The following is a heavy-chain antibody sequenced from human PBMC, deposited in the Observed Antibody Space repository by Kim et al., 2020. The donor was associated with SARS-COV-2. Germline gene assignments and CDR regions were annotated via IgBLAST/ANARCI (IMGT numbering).Heavy chain of an antibody. CDR1: GFTFSSYE. CDR3: ARDIEGSGSYGLGRGYYYYGWTS. V-gene: IGHV3-48*03. CDR2: IGSIVSTK. D-gene: IGHD3-10*01. J-gene: IGHJ6*02. Sequence: GGSLRLSCAASGFTFSSYEMNWVRQAPGKGLEWVSYIGSIVSTKFYAESVKGRFTISRDNAKNSLYLQMSSLRAEDTAVYYCARDIEGSGSYGLGRGYYYYGWTSGAKGPRSPSP.